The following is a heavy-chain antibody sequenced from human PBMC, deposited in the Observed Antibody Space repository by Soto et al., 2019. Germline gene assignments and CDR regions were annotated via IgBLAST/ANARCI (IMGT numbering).Heavy chain of an antibody. CDR2: FDPEDGET. D-gene: IGHD3-16*02. J-gene: IGHJ4*02. Sequence: ASVKVSCKVSGYTLTELSMHWVRQAPGKRLEWMGGFDPEDGETIYAQKFQGRVTMTEDTSTDTAYMELSSLRSEDTAVYYCATVEVAVWVSYPTFDYWGQGTLVTVSS. CDR1: GYTLTELS. CDR3: ATVEVAVWVSYPTFDY. V-gene: IGHV1-24*01.